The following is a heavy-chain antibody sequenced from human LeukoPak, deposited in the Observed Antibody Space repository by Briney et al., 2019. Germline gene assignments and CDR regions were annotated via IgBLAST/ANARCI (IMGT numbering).Heavy chain of an antibody. CDR1: GFTVSSNY. CDR3: ATLSAGCGEGSDY. CDR2: IYSGGST. J-gene: IGHJ4*02. Sequence: GGSLRLSCAASGFTVSSNYMSWVRQAPGKGLEWVSVIYSGGSTYYADSVKGRFTISRDNSKNTLYLQMNSLRAEDTAVYYCATLSAGCGEGSDYWGQGTLVTVSS. V-gene: IGHV3-66*01. D-gene: IGHD4-17*01.